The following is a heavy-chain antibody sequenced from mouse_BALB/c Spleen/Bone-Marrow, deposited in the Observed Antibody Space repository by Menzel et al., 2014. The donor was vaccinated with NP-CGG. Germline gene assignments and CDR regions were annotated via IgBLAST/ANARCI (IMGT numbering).Heavy chain of an antibody. Sequence: EVQLQESGAELVKPGASVKLSCTASGFNIKDTYMHWVKQRPEQGLEWIGRIDPASDYTQFDSKFQGKATITADTSSNAAYLQLSSLTSEDTGVYYCATLTGTFDYWGQGTTLTVSS. CDR1: GFNIKDTY. V-gene: IGHV14-3*02. CDR3: ATLTGTFDY. J-gene: IGHJ2*01. CDR2: IDPASDYT. D-gene: IGHD4-1*01.